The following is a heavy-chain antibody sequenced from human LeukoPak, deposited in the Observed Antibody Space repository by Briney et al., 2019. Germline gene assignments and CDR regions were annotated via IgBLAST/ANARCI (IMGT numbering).Heavy chain of an antibody. V-gene: IGHV6-1*01. D-gene: IGHD1-26*01. Sequence: SQTLSLTCAISGYSVSSNIAAWNWIRQSPTRGLEWLGRTYHRSKWYNDYALSVKSRISVNPDTPKNQFSLQLNSVTPEDTAVYYCARSESYNFDYWGQGTLVTVSS. CDR1: GYSVSSNIAA. J-gene: IGHJ4*02. CDR3: ARSESYNFDY. CDR2: TYHRSKWYN.